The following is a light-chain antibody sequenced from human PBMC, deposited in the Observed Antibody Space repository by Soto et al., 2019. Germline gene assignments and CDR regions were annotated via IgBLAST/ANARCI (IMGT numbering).Light chain of an antibody. CDR2: GAS. J-gene: IGKJ4*01. CDR1: QSVSSSY. V-gene: IGKV3-20*01. Sequence: FLTQSPGTLSLSPGERATLSCRASQSVSSSYLAWYQQKPGQAPRLLIYGASSRATGIPDRFSGSGSGTDFTLTISRLEPEDFAVYYCQQYGSSPLTFGGGTKVDIK. CDR3: QQYGSSPLT.